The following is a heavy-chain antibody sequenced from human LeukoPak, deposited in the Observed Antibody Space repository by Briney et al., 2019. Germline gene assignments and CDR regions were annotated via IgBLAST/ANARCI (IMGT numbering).Heavy chain of an antibody. CDR3: ARATYGDYAS. V-gene: IGHV1-69*04. D-gene: IGHD4-17*01. J-gene: IGHJ5*02. CDR1: GGTFSSYA. Sequence: SVKVSCKASGGTFSSYAIIWVRQAPGQGLEWMGRIIPILGIANYAQKFQGRVTITADKSTSTAYMELSSLRSEDTAVYYCARATYGDYASWGQGTLVTVSS. CDR2: IIPILGIA.